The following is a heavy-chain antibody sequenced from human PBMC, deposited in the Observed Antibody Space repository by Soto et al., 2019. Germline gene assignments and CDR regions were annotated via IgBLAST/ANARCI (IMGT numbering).Heavy chain of an antibody. CDR1: RFIFNTYS. CDR3: ARFGLATFDC. V-gene: IGHV3-21*01. CDR2: ISPRGTYM. J-gene: IGHJ4*02. D-gene: IGHD3-3*01. Sequence: PGGCMRPSCAASRFIFNTYSMDWVRQTPGKRREWVAAISPRGTYMDYGDSLKGRFTVSRDNAKNSLYLQMDSVRAGDTARYYCARFGLATFDCWGQGTLVTVSS.